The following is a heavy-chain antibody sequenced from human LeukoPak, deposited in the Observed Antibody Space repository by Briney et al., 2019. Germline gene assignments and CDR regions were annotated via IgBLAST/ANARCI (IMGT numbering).Heavy chain of an antibody. V-gene: IGHV3-30*04. Sequence: PGRSLRLSCAASGFTFSSYAMHWVRQAPGKGLEWVVVISYDGSNKYYADSVKGRFTISRDNSKNTLYLQMNSLRAEDTAVYYCARAYLRLGELSALDYWGQGTLVTVSS. CDR3: ARAYLRLGELSALDY. J-gene: IGHJ4*02. CDR2: ISYDGSNK. D-gene: IGHD3-16*02. CDR1: GFTFSSYA.